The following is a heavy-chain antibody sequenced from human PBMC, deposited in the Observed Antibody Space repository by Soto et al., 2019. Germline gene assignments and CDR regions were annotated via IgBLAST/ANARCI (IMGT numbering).Heavy chain of an antibody. CDR2: IDPSDSYT. V-gene: IGHV5-10-1*01. CDR3: ARAYGSGSYSGWFDP. CDR1: GYSFTSYW. J-gene: IGHJ5*02. D-gene: IGHD3-10*01. Sequence: GESLKISCKGSGYSFTSYWISWVRQMPGKGLEWMGRIDPSDSYTNYSPSFQGHVTISADKSISTAYLQWSSLKASDTAMYYCARAYGSGSYSGWFDPWGQGTLVTVSS.